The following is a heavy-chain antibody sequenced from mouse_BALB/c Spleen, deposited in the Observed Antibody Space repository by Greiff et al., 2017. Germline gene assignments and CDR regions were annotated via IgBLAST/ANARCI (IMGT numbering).Heavy chain of an antibody. D-gene: IGHD2-3*01. J-gene: IGHJ3*01. CDR2: ISSGGSYT. Sequence: DVKLVESGGDLVKPGGSLKLSCAASGFTFSSYGMSWVRQTPDKRLEWVATISSGGSYTYYPDSVKGRFTISRDNAKNTLYLQMSSLKSEDTAMYYCARQGDDGYSLFAYWGQGTLVTVSA. V-gene: IGHV5-6*02. CDR1: GFTFSSYG. CDR3: ARQGDDGYSLFAY.